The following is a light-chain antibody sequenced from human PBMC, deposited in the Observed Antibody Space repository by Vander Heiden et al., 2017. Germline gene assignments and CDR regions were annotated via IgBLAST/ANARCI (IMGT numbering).Light chain of an antibody. J-gene: IGKJ4*01. CDR3: QQRNSYPLT. V-gene: IGKV1-9*01. CDR1: QGISSH. CDR2: AAS. Sequence: DIQLTQSPSFLSASVGDRVTITCRASQGISSHLVWYQQKPGKAPKLLLYAASTLQSGVPSRFSGSGFGTDLTLTISSLQPEDFASYYCQQRNSYPLTFGGGTKVEIK.